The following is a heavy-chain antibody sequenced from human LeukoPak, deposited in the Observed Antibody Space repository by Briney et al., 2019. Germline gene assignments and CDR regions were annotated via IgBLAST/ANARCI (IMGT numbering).Heavy chain of an antibody. CDR1: GFTFSTYW. Sequence: GGSLRLSCAASGFTFSTYWMSWVRQAPGKGLEWVSAISGSGGSTYYADSVKGRFTISRDNSKNTLYLQMNSLRAEDTAVYYCAKEGNYYDSSGYFPLDYWGQGTLVTVSS. D-gene: IGHD3-22*01. V-gene: IGHV3-23*01. CDR3: AKEGNYYDSSGYFPLDY. J-gene: IGHJ4*02. CDR2: ISGSGGST.